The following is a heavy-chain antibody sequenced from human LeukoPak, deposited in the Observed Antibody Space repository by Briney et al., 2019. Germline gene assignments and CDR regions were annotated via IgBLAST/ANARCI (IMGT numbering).Heavy chain of an antibody. V-gene: IGHV4-39*01. CDR2: IYYSGST. D-gene: IGHD6-19*01. J-gene: IGHJ4*02. CDR3: ARLSRAVAGKDYFDY. Sequence: SETLSLTCTVSGGSISSSSYYWGWIRQPPGKGLEWIRSIYYSGSTYYNPSLKSRVTISVDTSKNQFSLKLSSVTAADTAVYYCARLSRAVAGKDYFDYWGQGTLVTVTS. CDR1: GGSISSSSYY.